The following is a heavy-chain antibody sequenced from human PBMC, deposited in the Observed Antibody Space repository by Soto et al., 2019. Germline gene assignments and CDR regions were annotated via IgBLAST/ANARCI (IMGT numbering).Heavy chain of an antibody. Sequence: EVQLLESGGGLVQPGGPLRLSCAASGFPFSTSGMLWVRQPPGEGLEWVSAIGPNPRNTNYRDSVKGRFTISRDNSRNTIFLQMSALRAEDTALYYCATARHCSSDACPAAEWGQGTLITVSS. CDR2: IGPNPRNT. V-gene: IGHV3-23*05. D-gene: IGHD2-2*01. J-gene: IGHJ4*02. CDR1: GFPFSTSG. CDR3: ATARHCSSDACPAAE.